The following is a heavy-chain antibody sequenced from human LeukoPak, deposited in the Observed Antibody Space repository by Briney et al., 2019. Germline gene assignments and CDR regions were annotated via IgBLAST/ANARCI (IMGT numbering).Heavy chain of an antibody. Sequence: GGSLRLSCAASGFTFSSYWMHWVRQAPGKGLVWVSRINSDGSSTSYTDPVKGQFTISRDNAKNTLYLQMNSLRAEDTAVYYCARDQGWFGESLDTFDYWGQGTLVTVSS. CDR3: ARDQGWFGESLDTFDY. V-gene: IGHV3-74*01. CDR1: GFTFSSYW. J-gene: IGHJ4*02. CDR2: INSDGSST. D-gene: IGHD3-10*01.